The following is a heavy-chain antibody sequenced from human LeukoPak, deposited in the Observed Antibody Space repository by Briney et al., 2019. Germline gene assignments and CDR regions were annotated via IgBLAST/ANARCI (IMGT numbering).Heavy chain of an antibody. J-gene: IGHJ3*02. CDR3: ARKRWSRTFDI. V-gene: IGHV4-34*01. CDR1: GGSISSYY. CDR2: INHSGST. D-gene: IGHD2-15*01. Sequence: SETLSLTCTVSGGSISSYYWSWIRQPPGKGLEWIGEINHSGSTNYNPSLKSRVTISVDTSKNQFSLKLSSVTAADTAVYYCARKRWSRTFDIWGQGTMVTVSS.